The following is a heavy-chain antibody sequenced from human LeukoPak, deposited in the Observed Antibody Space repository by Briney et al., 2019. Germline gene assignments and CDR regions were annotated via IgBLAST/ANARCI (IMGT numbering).Heavy chain of an antibody. CDR2: INSDGSWT. J-gene: IGHJ4*02. Sequence: GGSLRLSCAASGNYWMHWVRQAPGKGLVWVSHINSDGSWTSYADSVKGRFTISKDNAKNTVYLQMNSLRAEDTAVYYCASSGSYRFDYWGQGTLVTVSS. V-gene: IGHV3-74*01. D-gene: IGHD1-26*01. CDR3: ASSGSYRFDY. CDR1: GNYW.